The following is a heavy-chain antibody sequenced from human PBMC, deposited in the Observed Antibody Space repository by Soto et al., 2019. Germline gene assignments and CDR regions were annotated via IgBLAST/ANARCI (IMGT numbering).Heavy chain of an antibody. CDR2: IYYTGNT. D-gene: IGHD1-1*01. J-gene: IGHJ4*02. Sequence: QVQLQESGPGLVKPSQTLSLPCTVSGGSISSGGTGSYWTWIRQLPGKGLAWIGYIYYTGNTYYNPSLKSRPTIAIDTSENQFSLKLTSVTAADTAVYFCASGHDAYKVRYWGQGTLVTVSS. V-gene: IGHV4-31*03. CDR3: ASGHDAYKVRY. CDR1: GGSISSGGTGSY.